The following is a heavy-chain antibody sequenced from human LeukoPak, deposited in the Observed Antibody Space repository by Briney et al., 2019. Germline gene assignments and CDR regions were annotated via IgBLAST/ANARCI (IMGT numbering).Heavy chain of an antibody. Sequence: GASVKVSRKASGYTFTSSDINWVRQATGQGLEWMGWMNPNSGNTDYAQKFQGRVTMTRNTSISTAYMELSSLRSDDTAVYYCATALYGPFDYWGQGTLVTVSS. CDR3: ATALYGPFDY. D-gene: IGHD4-17*01. CDR2: MNPNSGNT. CDR1: GYTFTSSD. J-gene: IGHJ4*02. V-gene: IGHV1-8*01.